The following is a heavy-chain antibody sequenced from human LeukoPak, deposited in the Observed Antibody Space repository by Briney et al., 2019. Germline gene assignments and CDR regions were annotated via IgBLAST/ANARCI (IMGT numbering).Heavy chain of an antibody. CDR1: GYTFTGYY. CDR3: ASCSGGSCYYNY. J-gene: IGHJ4*02. CDR2: INPNSGGT. D-gene: IGHD2-15*01. V-gene: IGHV1-2*02. Sequence: ASVKVSCKASGYTFTGYYMHWVRQAPGQGLEWIGWINPNSGGTNYAQKFQGRVTMTRDTSISTAYMELSRLRSDDAAVYYCASCSGGSCYYNYWGQGTLVTVSS.